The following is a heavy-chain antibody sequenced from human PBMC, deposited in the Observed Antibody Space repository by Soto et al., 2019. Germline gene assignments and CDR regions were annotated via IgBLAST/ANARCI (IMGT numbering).Heavy chain of an antibody. J-gene: IGHJ6*02. CDR1: GFTFDDYA. V-gene: IGHV3-9*01. CDR2: ISWNSGSI. Sequence: EVQLVESGGGLVQPGRSLRLSCAASGFTFDDYAMHWVRQAPGKGLEWVSGISWNSGSIDYADSVKGRFTISRDNAKNSLYLQMNSLRAEDTALYYCAKDTLYWISTSCSLGYYGMDVWGQGTTVNVSS. CDR3: AKDTLYWISTSCSLGYYGMDV. D-gene: IGHD2-2*01.